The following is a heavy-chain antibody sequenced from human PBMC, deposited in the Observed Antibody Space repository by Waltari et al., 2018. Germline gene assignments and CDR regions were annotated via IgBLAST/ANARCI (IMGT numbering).Heavy chain of an antibody. CDR3: AREIIGVGMDV. J-gene: IGHJ6*02. Sequence: EVQLVESGGGLVQPGGSLRLSCAASGFTFSSYEMNWVRQAPGNGLEWVSYIRSSGSTIYYADSVKGRFTISRDNAKNSLYLQMNSLRAEDTAVYYCAREIIGVGMDVWGQGTTVTVSS. CDR1: GFTFSSYE. CDR2: IRSSGSTI. V-gene: IGHV3-48*03.